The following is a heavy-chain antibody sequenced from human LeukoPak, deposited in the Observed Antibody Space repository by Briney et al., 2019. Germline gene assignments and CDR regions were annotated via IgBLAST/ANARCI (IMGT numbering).Heavy chain of an antibody. Sequence: AGGSLRLSCAVSGFTFSSYWMSWVRQAPGKGLEWVTNIKQDGSEKCYVDSVKGRFTISRDNAKNSLYLQMNSLRAEDTAVYYCARLRYYGMDVWGQGTTVTVSS. CDR1: GFTFSSYW. J-gene: IGHJ6*02. V-gene: IGHV3-7*01. CDR2: IKQDGSEK. CDR3: ARLRYYGMDV.